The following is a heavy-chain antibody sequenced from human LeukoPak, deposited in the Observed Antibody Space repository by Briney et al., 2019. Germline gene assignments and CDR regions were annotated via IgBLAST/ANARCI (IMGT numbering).Heavy chain of an antibody. CDR1: GFTFSGYA. V-gene: IGHV3-23*01. J-gene: IGHJ4*02. CDR3: AKGRYSYGPFDY. Sequence: PGGSLRLSCAASGFTFSGYALSWVRQPPGKGLEWASAISGSGGSTYYADSVKGRFTISRDNSNNTLYLQMNSLRAEDTAVYYCAKGRYSYGPFDYWGQGTLVTVSS. D-gene: IGHD5-18*01. CDR2: ISGSGGST.